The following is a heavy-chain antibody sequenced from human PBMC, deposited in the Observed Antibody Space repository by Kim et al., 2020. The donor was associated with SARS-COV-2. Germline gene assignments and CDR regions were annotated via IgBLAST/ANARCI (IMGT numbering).Heavy chain of an antibody. D-gene: IGHD3-10*01. Sequence: PTLKRRVTISVDTSKNPFSLKLSSVTAADTAVYYCARCPYGSGSYNWFDPWGQGTLVTVSS. J-gene: IGHJ5*02. V-gene: IGHV4-31*02. CDR3: ARCPYGSGSYNWFDP.